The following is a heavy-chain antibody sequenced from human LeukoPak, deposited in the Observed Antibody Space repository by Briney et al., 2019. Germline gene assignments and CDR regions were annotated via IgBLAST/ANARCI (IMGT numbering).Heavy chain of an antibody. V-gene: IGHV1-8*03. CDR1: GYTFTSYD. D-gene: IGHD3-10*01. CDR2: MNPNSGNT. J-gene: IGHJ5*02. Sequence: ASVKVSCKASGYTFTSYDINWVRQATGQGLEWMGWMNPNSGNTGYAQKFRGRVTITRNTSISTAYMELSRLRSDDTAVYYCARGGGVTMVRGVINFDPWGQGTLVTVSS. CDR3: ARGGGVTMVRGVINFDP.